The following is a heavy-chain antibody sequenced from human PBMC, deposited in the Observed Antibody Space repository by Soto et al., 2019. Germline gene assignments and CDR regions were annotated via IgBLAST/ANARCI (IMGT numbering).Heavy chain of an antibody. J-gene: IGHJ3*02. CDR1: GFTFSSYW. D-gene: IGHD3-9*01. CDR3: ARDSSDDILTGYYNDAFDI. Sequence: ESGGGLVQPGGSLRLSCAASGFTFSSYWMSWVRQAPGKGLEWVANIKQDGSEKYYVDSVKGRFTISRDNAKNSLYLQMNSLRAEDTAVYYCARDSSDDILTGYYNDAFDIWGQGTMVTVSS. CDR2: IKQDGSEK. V-gene: IGHV3-7*01.